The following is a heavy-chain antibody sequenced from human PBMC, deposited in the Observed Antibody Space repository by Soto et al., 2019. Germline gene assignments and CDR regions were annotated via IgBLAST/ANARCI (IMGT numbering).Heavy chain of an antibody. J-gene: IGHJ6*02. D-gene: IGHD6-13*01. CDR2: IYYSDST. CDR3: ARDAVAAAGPLNYYYGMDV. V-gene: IGHV4-59*12. Sequence: SETLSLTCTVSGGSISSYYWSWIRLPPGKGLEYIGYIYYSDSTNYNPSLESRVSISVDTSKNQFSLKLSSVTAADTAVYYCARDAVAAAGPLNYYYGMDVWGQGTTVTVSS. CDR1: GGSISSYY.